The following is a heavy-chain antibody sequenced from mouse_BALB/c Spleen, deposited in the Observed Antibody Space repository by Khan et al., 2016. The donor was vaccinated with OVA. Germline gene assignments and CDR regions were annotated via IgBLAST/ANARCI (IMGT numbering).Heavy chain of an antibody. CDR3: TRSGYGNVGY. Sequence: VQLQESGAELVKPGASVRLSCKASGYTFTSSYLYWVKQRPGQGLKWIGDINPSNGGTNFNEKFKSKATLTVDKSSSTAYMRLSSLTSEDSAVYYCTRSGYGNVGYWGQGTLVTVSA. J-gene: IGHJ3*01. V-gene: IGHV1S81*02. CDR1: GYTFTSSY. CDR2: INPSNGGT. D-gene: IGHD2-1*01.